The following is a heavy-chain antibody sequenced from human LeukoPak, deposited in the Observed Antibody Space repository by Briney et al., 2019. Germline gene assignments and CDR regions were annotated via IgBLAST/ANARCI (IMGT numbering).Heavy chain of an antibody. V-gene: IGHV4-59*12. J-gene: IGHJ6*02. D-gene: IGHD3-3*01. CDR3: ARGPRITIFGVAYYYGMDV. Sequence: PSETLSLTCTVSGGSISSYYWSWIRQPPGKGLEWIGYIYYSGSTNYNPSLKSRVTISVDTSKNQFSLKLSSVTAADTAVYYCARGPRITIFGVAYYYGMDVWGQGTTVTVSS. CDR2: IYYSGST. CDR1: GGSISSYY.